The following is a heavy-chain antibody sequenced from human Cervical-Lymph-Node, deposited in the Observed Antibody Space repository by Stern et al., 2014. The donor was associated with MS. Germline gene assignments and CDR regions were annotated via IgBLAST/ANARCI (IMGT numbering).Heavy chain of an antibody. CDR1: GG. J-gene: IGHJ5*02. D-gene: IGHD3-16*01. CDR3: GRGGGDNWFDP. Sequence: QVQLVQSGAEVKQPGSSVKISCKSSGGISWVRQAPGQGLEWMGGVIPFVGTSNYAQKFKGRVTITADTSTDTASFGVRILEPDYRGVDYCGRGGGDNWFDPWGQGTLVTVSS. V-gene: IGHV1-69*06. CDR2: VIPFVGTS.